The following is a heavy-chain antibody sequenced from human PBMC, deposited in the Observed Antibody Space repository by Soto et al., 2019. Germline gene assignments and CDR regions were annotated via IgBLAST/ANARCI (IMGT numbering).Heavy chain of an antibody. J-gene: IGHJ4*02. CDR2: ISHRGNT. D-gene: IGHD3-22*01. Sequence: QLHLQESGSGLVKPSQTLSLTCGVSGASISLVGYSWSWIRQPPGKGLEWIGYISHRGNTYYNPSRRSRVTISVVRSKNEFSLNLRSVTAADTAMYYCARYDSSGDFDYWGQGTLVTVSS. V-gene: IGHV4-30-2*01. CDR3: ARYDSSGDFDY. CDR1: GASISLVGYS.